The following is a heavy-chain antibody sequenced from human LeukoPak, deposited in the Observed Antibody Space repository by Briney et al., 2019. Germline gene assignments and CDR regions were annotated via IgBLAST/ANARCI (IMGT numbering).Heavy chain of an antibody. V-gene: IGHV3-30*02. CDR2: IRYDGSNK. CDR1: GFTFSSYS. D-gene: IGHD2-21*02. CDR3: AKDRGRDLEYFQH. J-gene: IGHJ1*01. Sequence: PGGSLRLSCAASGFTFSSYSMHWVRQAPGKGLEWVAFIRYDGSNKYYADSVKGRFTISRGNSKNTLYLQMNSLRAEDTALYYCAKDRGRDLEYFQHWGQGTLVTVSS.